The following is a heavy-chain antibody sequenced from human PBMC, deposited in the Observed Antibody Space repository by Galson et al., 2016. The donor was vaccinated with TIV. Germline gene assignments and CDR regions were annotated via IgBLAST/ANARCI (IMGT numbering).Heavy chain of an antibody. CDR2: IYSDGHT. V-gene: IGHV3-53*01. J-gene: IGHJ3*02. Sequence: SLRLSCAASGFAVNSNYMSWVRQAPGKGLAWVSLIYSDGHTYYADSVKGRFTISRDNSKNTLFLQMNTLRAEDKAVYYCARVRDRGGYSYGDDAFDIWGQGTMVTVSS. CDR3: ARVRDRGGYSYGDDAFDI. CDR1: GFAVNSNY. D-gene: IGHD5-18*01.